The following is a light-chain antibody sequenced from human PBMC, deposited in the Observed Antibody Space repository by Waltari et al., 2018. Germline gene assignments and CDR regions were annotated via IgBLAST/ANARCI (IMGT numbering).Light chain of an antibody. V-gene: IGKV1-39*01. CDR3: QQYSRLPFT. Sequence: DIQMTQSPSSLSASTGDRVTITCRESQDITYYVNWYQQKTGRTPQLLIYNTNRLERGVPSRFSGSGSGTQYTLTISGLQPEDLATYYCQQYSRLPFTFGGGTKVE. CDR1: QDITYY. CDR2: NTN. J-gene: IGKJ4*01.